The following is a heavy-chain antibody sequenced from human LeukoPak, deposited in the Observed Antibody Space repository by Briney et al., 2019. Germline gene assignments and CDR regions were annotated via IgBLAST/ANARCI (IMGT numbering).Heavy chain of an antibody. V-gene: IGHV1-18*04. Sequence: GSVKVSCKASGFTFTGHYMHWVRQAPGQGLEWMGWIHAGRGDTNYAQKFQGRVTMTTDTSSNTAYMELRSLKSDDTAVYYCARGDHCSTTTCYSYYYGMDVWGQGTTVTVYS. D-gene: IGHD2-2*01. CDR3: ARGDHCSTTTCYSYYYGMDV. J-gene: IGHJ6*02. CDR2: IHAGRGDT. CDR1: GFTFTGHY.